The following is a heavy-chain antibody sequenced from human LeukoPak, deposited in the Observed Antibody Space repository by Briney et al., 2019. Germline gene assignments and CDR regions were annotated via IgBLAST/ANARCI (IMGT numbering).Heavy chain of an antibody. CDR2: TSYDGTNK. J-gene: IGHJ4*02. V-gene: IGHV3-30*04. D-gene: IGHD4-17*01. Sequence: PGGSLRLSCAASEFTFSNYAIHWVRQAPGKGLEWVAVTSYDGTNKYYADSVKGRFTISRDNSKNTLYLQMNSLRAEDTAVYYCARPRGDYGDYAFDYWGQGTLVTVSS. CDR1: EFTFSNYA. CDR3: ARPRGDYGDYAFDY.